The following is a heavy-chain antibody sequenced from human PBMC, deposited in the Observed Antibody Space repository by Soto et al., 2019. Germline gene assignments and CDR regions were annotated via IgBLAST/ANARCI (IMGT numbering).Heavy chain of an antibody. D-gene: IGHD3-3*01. V-gene: IGHV1-8*01. CDR3: ARGRPGITIFGVVAYYYYYMDV. J-gene: IGHJ6*03. Sequence: QVQLVQSGAEVKKPGASVKVSCKASGYTFTSYDINWVRQATGQGLEWMGWMNPNSGNTGYAQKFQGRVTMTRNTSISTAYMELSSLRSEYTAVYYCARGRPGITIFGVVAYYYYYMDVWGKGTTVTVSS. CDR1: GYTFTSYD. CDR2: MNPNSGNT.